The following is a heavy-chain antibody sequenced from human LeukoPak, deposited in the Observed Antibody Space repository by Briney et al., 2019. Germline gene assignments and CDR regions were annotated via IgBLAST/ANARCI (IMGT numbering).Heavy chain of an antibody. J-gene: IGHJ4*02. D-gene: IGHD6-6*01. V-gene: IGHV3-21*05. CDR2: ISSSSSYT. CDR3: AREVFSSLGSSGFDY. Sequence: PGRSLRLSCAASGFTFSSYGMHWVRQAPGKGLEWVSYISSSSSYTNYADSVKGRFTISRDNAKNSLYLQMNSLRAEDTAVYYCAREVFSSLGSSGFDYWGQGTLVTVSS. CDR1: GFTFSSYG.